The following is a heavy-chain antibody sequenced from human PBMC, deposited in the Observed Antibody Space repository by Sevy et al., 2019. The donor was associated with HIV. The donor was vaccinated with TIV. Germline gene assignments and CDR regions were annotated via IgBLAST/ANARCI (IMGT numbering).Heavy chain of an antibody. CDR2: INPNSGGT. Sequence: ASVKVSCKACGYTFTGYYMHWVRQAPGQGLEWMGWINPNSGGTNYAQKFQGRVTMTRDTSISTAYMELSRLRSDDTAVYYCARERPGLTYYYYGMDVWGQGTTVTVSS. D-gene: IGHD3-10*01. CDR3: ARERPGLTYYYYGMDV. V-gene: IGHV1-2*02. CDR1: GYTFTGYY. J-gene: IGHJ6*02.